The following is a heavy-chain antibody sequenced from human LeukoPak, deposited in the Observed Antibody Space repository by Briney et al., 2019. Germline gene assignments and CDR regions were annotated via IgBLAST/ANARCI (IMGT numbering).Heavy chain of an antibody. J-gene: IGHJ2*01. Sequence: PSETLSLTCTVSGYSISSGYYWGWIRQPPGKGLEWIGSIYHSGSTYYNPSLKSRVTISVDTSKNQFSLKLSSVTAADTAVYYCARDPSAGGDWYFDLWGRGTLVTVPS. V-gene: IGHV4-38-2*02. D-gene: IGHD6-25*01. CDR2: IYHSGST. CDR1: GYSISSGYY. CDR3: ARDPSAGGDWYFDL.